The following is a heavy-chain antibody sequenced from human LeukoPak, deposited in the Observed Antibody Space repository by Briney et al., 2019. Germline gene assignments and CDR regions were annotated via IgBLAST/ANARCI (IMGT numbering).Heavy chain of an antibody. V-gene: IGHV3-74*01. CDR3: TSVGATIYFDS. D-gene: IGHD1-26*01. Sequence: PGGSLRLSCAASGFTFSSYLMHWVRQAPGKGLVWVSLINSDGSTTSYADSVKGRFTISRDNAKNTLYLQMNSLRAEDTAVYYCTSVGATIYFDSWGQGTLVTVSS. CDR1: GFTFSSYL. CDR2: INSDGSTT. J-gene: IGHJ4*02.